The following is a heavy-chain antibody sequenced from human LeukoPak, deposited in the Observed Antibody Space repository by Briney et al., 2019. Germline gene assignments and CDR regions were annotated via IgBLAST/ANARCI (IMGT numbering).Heavy chain of an antibody. CDR3: ARATYCGGNCFSY. D-gene: IGHD2-21*02. CDR1: GFTFSSYG. CDR2: IYSDGST. V-gene: IGHV3-53*01. J-gene: IGHJ4*02. Sequence: GGTLRLSCAASGFTFSSYGMSWVRQAPGKGLEWVSLIYSDGSTHYTDSVKGRFTISRDNSKNTLYLQMSSLRAEDTAVYYCARATYCGGNCFSYWGQGTLVTVSS.